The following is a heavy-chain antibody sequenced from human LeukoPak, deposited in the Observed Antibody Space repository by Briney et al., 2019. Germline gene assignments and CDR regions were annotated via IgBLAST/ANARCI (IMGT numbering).Heavy chain of an antibody. Sequence: GGSLRLSCAASGFTVSSNYMSWVRQAPGKGLEWVSVMYSGDNTYYADSVKGRFTISRDNAENTLYLQMNSLRAEDTAVYYCARGTAGYHSSYFDYWGQGTLVTVSS. J-gene: IGHJ4*02. D-gene: IGHD3-16*02. CDR2: MYSGDNT. CDR1: GFTVSSNY. V-gene: IGHV3-53*01. CDR3: ARGTAGYHSSYFDY.